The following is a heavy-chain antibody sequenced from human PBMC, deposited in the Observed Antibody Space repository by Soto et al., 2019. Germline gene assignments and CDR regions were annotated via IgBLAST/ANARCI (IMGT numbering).Heavy chain of an antibody. CDR1: GGSISSSSYD. D-gene: IGHD2-15*01. Sequence: SETLSITCTVCGGSISSSSYDWGWIRQPPGKGLEWIGSIYYSGSTYYNPSLKSRVTISVDTSKNQFSLKLSSVTAADTAVYYCARHTPAISISDHWGQGTLVTVSS. V-gene: IGHV4-39*01. J-gene: IGHJ4*02. CDR2: IYYSGST. CDR3: ARHTPAISISDH.